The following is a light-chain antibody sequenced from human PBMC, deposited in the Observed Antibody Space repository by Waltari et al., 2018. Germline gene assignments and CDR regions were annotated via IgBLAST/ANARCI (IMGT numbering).Light chain of an antibody. CDR3: QQYYTTPWT. CDR2: WAS. V-gene: IGKV4-1*01. J-gene: IGKJ1*01. CDR1: QSVLYSSNNKNY. Sequence: DIVMTQSPDSLAVSLGERATINCESSQSVLYSSNNKNYLAWYQQKPGPPPKLLIYWASTRDSGVPERFSGSGSGTDFTLSISSLQAEDVAFYYCQQYYTTPWTFGQGTKVEIK.